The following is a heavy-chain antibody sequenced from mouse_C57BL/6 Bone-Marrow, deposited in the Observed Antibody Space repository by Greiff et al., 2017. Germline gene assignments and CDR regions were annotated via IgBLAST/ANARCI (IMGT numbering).Heavy chain of an antibody. CDR2: ISSGGSYT. J-gene: IGHJ2*01. CDR3: ARQGAQASFDY. Sequence: EVKLMESGGDLVKPGGSLKLSCAASGFTFSSYGMSWVRQTPDKRLAWVATISSGGSYTYYPDSVKGRFTISRDNAKNTLYLQMSSLKAEDTAMYYCARQGAQASFDYWGQGTTLTVSS. V-gene: IGHV5-6*01. D-gene: IGHD3-2*02. CDR1: GFTFSSYG.